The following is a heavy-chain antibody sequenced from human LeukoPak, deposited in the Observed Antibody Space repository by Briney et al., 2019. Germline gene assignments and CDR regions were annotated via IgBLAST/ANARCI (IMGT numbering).Heavy chain of an antibody. Sequence: GESLKISCKGSGYTFTSYWIGWVRQMPGKGLEWMGIIYPGDSDTRYSPSLQGQVTISADKSFSTAYLQWSSLKASDTAMYYCARPDSSDYYSYFDYWGQGTLVTVSS. CDR1: GYTFTSYW. V-gene: IGHV5-51*01. J-gene: IGHJ4*02. CDR2: IYPGDSDT. CDR3: ARPDSSDYYSYFDY. D-gene: IGHD3-22*01.